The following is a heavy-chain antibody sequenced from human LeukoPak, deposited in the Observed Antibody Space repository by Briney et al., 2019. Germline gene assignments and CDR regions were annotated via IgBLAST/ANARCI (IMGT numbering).Heavy chain of an antibody. CDR3: ASFSGGARGYSSRLDAFDI. Sequence: GASVKVSCKASGYTFTSYGISWVRQAPGQGLEWMGWISAYNGNTNYAQKLQGRVTMTTDTSTSTAYMELRSLRSDDTAVYYCASFSGGARGYSSRLDAFDIWGQGTMVTVSS. CDR1: GYTFTSYG. V-gene: IGHV1-18*01. CDR2: ISAYNGNT. D-gene: IGHD6-13*01. J-gene: IGHJ3*02.